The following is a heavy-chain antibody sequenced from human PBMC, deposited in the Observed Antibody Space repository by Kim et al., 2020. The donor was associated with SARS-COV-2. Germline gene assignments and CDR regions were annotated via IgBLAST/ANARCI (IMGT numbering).Heavy chain of an antibody. D-gene: IGHD3-10*01. CDR3: ARATTPYYYGSGSYGY. J-gene: IGHJ4*02. Sequence: VKGRFTISRDNAKNSLYLQMNSLRAEDTAVYYCARATTPYYYGSGSYGYWGQGTLVTVSS. V-gene: IGHV3-11*05.